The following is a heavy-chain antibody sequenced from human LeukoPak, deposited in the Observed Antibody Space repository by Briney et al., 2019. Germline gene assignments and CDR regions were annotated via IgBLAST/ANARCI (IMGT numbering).Heavy chain of an antibody. CDR3: AVSMIAFDF. V-gene: IGHV3-23*01. CDR1: GLTFSRYD. J-gene: IGHJ4*02. Sequence: GGSLRLSCAVSGLTFSRYDMSWVRQAPGKGLEWVSGISGSGGRTDYADSVKGRFSISRDNSKNTLYLQMNSLRAEDTAVYYCAVSMIAFDFRGQGTLVTVSS. CDR2: ISGSGGRT. D-gene: IGHD3-22*01.